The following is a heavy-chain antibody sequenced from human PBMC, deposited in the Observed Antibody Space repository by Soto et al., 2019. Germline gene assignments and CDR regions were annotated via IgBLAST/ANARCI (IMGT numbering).Heavy chain of an antibody. CDR2: ISGSGGST. Sequence: PGGSLRLSCAASGFTFSSYAMSWVRQAPGKGLEWVSAISGSGGSTYYADSVKGRFTISRDNSKNTLYLQMNSLRAEDTAVYYCANQIAVAGIYFDYWGQGTLVTVSS. D-gene: IGHD6-19*01. V-gene: IGHV3-23*01. J-gene: IGHJ4*02. CDR1: GFTFSSYA. CDR3: ANQIAVAGIYFDY.